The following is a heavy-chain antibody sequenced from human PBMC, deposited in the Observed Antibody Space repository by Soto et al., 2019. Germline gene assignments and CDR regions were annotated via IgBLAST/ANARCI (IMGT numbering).Heavy chain of an antibody. CDR3: ARTCSGGTCSFDY. CDR2: IYSGGST. D-gene: IGHD2-15*01. Sequence: EVQLVESGGGLVQPGGSQRLSCAASGFTVSSNYMSWVRQAPGKGLEWVSVIYSGGSTYYADSVKGRFTISRDNSENTLYLQMNSLRAEDTAVYYCARTCSGGTCSFDYWGQGTLVTVSS. V-gene: IGHV3-66*01. J-gene: IGHJ4*02. CDR1: GFTVSSNY.